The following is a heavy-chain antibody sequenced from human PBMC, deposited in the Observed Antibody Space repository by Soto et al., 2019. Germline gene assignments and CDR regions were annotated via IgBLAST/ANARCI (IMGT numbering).Heavy chain of an antibody. J-gene: IGHJ6*03. CDR1: GFTFSSYG. Sequence: GGSLRLSCAASGFTFSSYGMHWVRQAPGKGLEWVAVIWYDGSNKYYADSVKGRFTISRDNSKNTLYLQMNSLRAEDTAVYYCARDPRYCSGGNCYSSYYYYYLDVWGIGTTVTVSS. CDR3: ARDPRYCSGGNCYSSYYYYYLDV. D-gene: IGHD2-15*01. CDR2: IWYDGSNK. V-gene: IGHV3-33*01.